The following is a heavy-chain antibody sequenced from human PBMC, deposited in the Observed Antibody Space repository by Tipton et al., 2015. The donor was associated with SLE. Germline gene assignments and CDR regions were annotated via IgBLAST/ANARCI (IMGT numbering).Heavy chain of an antibody. CDR3: ASPITLVRGVTKDY. V-gene: IGHV4-34*09. Sequence: PGLVKPSETLSLTCGVYGGSFSGYYWTWIRQPPGKGLEWIGEINHSGSTNYNPSLKSRVIISVDTSKNLFSLKLSSVTVADTAVYYCASPITLVRGVTKDYWGQGTLVTVSS. CDR1: GGSFSGYY. D-gene: IGHD3-10*01. CDR2: INHSGST. J-gene: IGHJ4*02.